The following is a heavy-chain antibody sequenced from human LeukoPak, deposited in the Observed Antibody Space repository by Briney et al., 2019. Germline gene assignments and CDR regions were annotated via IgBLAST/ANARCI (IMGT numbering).Heavy chain of an antibody. Sequence: PSGTLSLTCGVSGASIRSTHWWTWVRQPPGKGLEGIGEIYHNGNTEYNPSLSSRLLISVDKSKNQFSLKLTSVTAADTAMYYCASPSGRQYADALDIWGQGRMVIVSS. J-gene: IGHJ3*02. CDR2: IYHNGNT. CDR1: GASIRSTHW. CDR3: ASPSGRQYADALDI. V-gene: IGHV4-4*02. D-gene: IGHD1-26*01.